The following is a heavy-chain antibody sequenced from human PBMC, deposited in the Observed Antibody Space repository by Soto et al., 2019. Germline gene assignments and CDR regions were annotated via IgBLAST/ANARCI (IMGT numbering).Heavy chain of an antibody. D-gene: IGHD1-1*01. J-gene: IGHJ4*02. CDR3: ATGHDAYKVRY. CDR2: FYYTGNP. Sequence: QVQLQESGPGLVKPSQTLSLTCTVSGGSISSGATGCYWTWIRQLPGKGLEWIGYFYYTGNPYYTPPLRSRPTISKTTSENQFSMRLTAVTAADTAVYFSATGHDAYKVRYWGQGTLVTVSS. CDR1: GGSISSGATGCY. V-gene: IGHV4-31*03.